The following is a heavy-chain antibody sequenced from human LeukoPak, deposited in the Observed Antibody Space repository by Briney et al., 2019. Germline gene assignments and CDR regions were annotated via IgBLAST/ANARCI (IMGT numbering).Heavy chain of an antibody. V-gene: IGHV3-30*03. J-gene: IGHJ4*02. CDR2: ISYDGSNK. CDR3: ARASRANQNFDY. Sequence: GGSLRLSCAASGFTFSSYGMHWVRQAPGKGLEWVAVISYDGSNKYYADSVKGRFTISRDNSKNTLYLQMNSLRAEDTAVYYCARASRANQNFDYWGQGTLVTVSS. CDR1: GFTFSSYG.